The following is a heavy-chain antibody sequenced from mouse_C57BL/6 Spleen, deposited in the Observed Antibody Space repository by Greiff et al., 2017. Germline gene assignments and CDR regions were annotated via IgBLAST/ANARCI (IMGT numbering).Heavy chain of an antibody. CDR3: ARNSCSSSGYMDY. CDR1: GFSLTSYA. J-gene: IGHJ4*01. Sequence: QVQLKESGPGLAAPSQSLSITCTVSGFSLTSYAISWVRQPPGKGLEWLGVIWTGGGTTYNSALKSRLSISKDNSKSQVFLKMNSLRTDDTAGYYCARNSCSSSGYMDYWGQGTSVTVSS. V-gene: IGHV2-9-1*01. CDR2: IWTGGGT. D-gene: IGHD1-1*01.